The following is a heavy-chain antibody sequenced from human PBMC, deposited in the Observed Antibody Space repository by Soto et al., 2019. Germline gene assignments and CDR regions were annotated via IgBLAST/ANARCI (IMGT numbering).Heavy chain of an antibody. Sequence: SVQVSCKACGGSFSSYAISWVRQAPAQGLEWMGGIMPSFGTANYAQKFQGRVTITADESTSTAYMELSSLRSEDTAVYYCARDQESPYYYDSSGYYYYGMDVWGQGTTVTVSS. CDR3: ARDQESPYYYDSSGYYYYGMDV. D-gene: IGHD3-22*01. V-gene: IGHV1-69*13. CDR1: GGSFSSYA. CDR2: IMPSFGTA. J-gene: IGHJ6*02.